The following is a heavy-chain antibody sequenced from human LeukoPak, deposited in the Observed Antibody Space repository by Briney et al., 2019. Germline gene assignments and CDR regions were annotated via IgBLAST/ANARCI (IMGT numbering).Heavy chain of an antibody. J-gene: IGHJ3*02. CDR3: ARDGDYYDSRGDAFDI. CDR2: ISSSSSYT. V-gene: IGHV3-21*01. D-gene: IGHD3-22*01. Sequence: PGGSLRLSCAASGFTFSSYSMNWVRQAPGKGLEWVSSISSSSSYTYYADSVKGRLTISRDNAKNSLYLQMNSLRAEDTAVYYCARDGDYYDSRGDAFDIWGQGAMVTVAS. CDR1: GFTFSSYS.